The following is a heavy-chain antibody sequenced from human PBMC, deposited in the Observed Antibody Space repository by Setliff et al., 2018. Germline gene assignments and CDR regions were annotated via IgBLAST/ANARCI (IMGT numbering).Heavy chain of an antibody. CDR1: GFTFSRYW. J-gene: IGHJ6*02. Sequence: GGSLRLSCAASGFTFSRYWMSWVRQAPGKGLEWVANIKQAGSEKDYVDSVKGRFTISRDNAKNSLYLQMNSLRAEDTAVYYCARDHVYGSQYYYYYYGMGVWGQGTTVTVSS. CDR2: IKQAGSEK. D-gene: IGHD3-10*01. CDR3: ARDHVYGSQYYYYYYGMGV. V-gene: IGHV3-7*01.